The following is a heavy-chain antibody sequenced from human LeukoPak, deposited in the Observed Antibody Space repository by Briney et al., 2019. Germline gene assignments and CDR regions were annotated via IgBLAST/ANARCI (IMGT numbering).Heavy chain of an antibody. CDR2: ISYDGSSK. V-gene: IGHV3-30-3*01. D-gene: IGHD3-10*01. CDR1: GFTFSSYA. CDR3: ASQGGLLWFGELSGGMDV. Sequence: GRSLRLSCAASGFTFSSYAMNWVRQAPGKGLEWVAFISYDGSSKYYADSVKGRFTISRDNSKNTLYLQMNSLRAEDTAVYYCASQGGLLWFGELSGGMDVWGQGTTVTVSS. J-gene: IGHJ6*02.